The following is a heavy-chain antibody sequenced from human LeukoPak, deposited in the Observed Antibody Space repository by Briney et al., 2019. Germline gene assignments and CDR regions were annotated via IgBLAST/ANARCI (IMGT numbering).Heavy chain of an antibody. CDR2: INHSGST. CDR1: GGSFSGYY. V-gene: IGHV4-34*01. J-gene: IGHJ6*03. Sequence: SETLSLTCAVYGGSFSGYYWSWIRQPPGKGLEWIGEINHSGSTNYNPSLKSRVTISVDTSKNQFSLKLSSVTAADTAVYYCARDGGRSTFGEWDYYMDVWGKGTTVTISS. CDR3: ARDGGRSTFGEWDYYMDV. D-gene: IGHD3-10*01.